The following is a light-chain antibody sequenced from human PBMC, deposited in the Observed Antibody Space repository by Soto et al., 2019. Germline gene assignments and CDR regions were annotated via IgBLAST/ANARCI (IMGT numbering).Light chain of an antibody. Sequence: QSVLTQPPSVSGAPGQRVSISCTGSTSNIGAPYDVHWYQHLPGTAPKLLIYGDNNRPSGVPDRFSGSKSGTSASLAITRLQAEDEAEYFCCSYAGSYTLIFGGGTKLTVL. V-gene: IGLV1-40*01. CDR1: TSNIGAPYD. CDR2: GDN. CDR3: CSYAGSYTLI. J-gene: IGLJ2*01.